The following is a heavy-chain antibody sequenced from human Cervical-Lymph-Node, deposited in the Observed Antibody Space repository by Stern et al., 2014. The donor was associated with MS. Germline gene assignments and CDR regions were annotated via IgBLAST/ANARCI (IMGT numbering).Heavy chain of an antibody. Sequence: VQLQESGPGLVKPSQTLSLTCTVSGASISTVGYYWSWIRQHPGKGLEWIGYISYIGSTYYNPSLKSRVSISADTSKNQFSLNLSSVTAADTALYYCARSDRLWGSFDYWGQGTLVAVSS. CDR1: GASISTVGYY. V-gene: IGHV4-31*03. J-gene: IGHJ4*02. D-gene: IGHD3-16*01. CDR3: ARSDRLWGSFDY. CDR2: ISYIGST.